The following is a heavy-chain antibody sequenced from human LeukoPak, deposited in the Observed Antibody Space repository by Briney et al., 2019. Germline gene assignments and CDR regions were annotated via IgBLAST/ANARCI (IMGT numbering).Heavy chain of an antibody. D-gene: IGHD3-22*01. CDR2: ISSSSSYI. Sequence: GGSLRLSCAASGFTFSSYSMNWVRQAPGKGLEWVSSISSSSSYIYYADSVKGRFTISRDNAKNSLYLQMNSLRAEDTAVYYCARESSYYYDSSGYYPFDYWGQGTLVTVSS. V-gene: IGHV3-21*01. CDR1: GFTFSSYS. J-gene: IGHJ4*02. CDR3: ARESSYYYDSSGYYPFDY.